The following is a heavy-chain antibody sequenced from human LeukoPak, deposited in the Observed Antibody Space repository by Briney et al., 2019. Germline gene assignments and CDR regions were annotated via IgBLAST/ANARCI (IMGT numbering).Heavy chain of an antibody. CDR1: GFTFSNAW. D-gene: IGHD5-24*01. CDR3: ARGAWRWEMATTQFDY. Sequence: GGSLRLSCAASGFTFSNAWMSWVRQAPGKGLEWVGRIKSKTDGGTTDYAAPVKGRFTISRDDSKNTLYLQMNSLRAEDTAVYCCARGAWRWEMATTQFDYWGQGTLVTVSS. J-gene: IGHJ4*02. V-gene: IGHV3-15*01. CDR2: IKSKTDGGTT.